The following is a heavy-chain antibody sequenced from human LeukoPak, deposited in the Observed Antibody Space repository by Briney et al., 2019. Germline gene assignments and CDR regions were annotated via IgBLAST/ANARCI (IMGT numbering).Heavy chain of an antibody. V-gene: IGHV3-11*01. D-gene: IGHD6-13*01. CDR1: GFIFSDYY. Sequence: GGSLRLSCAASGFIFSDYYMGWVRQAPGRGLEWVSYISNKGSSSTTYYADSVKGRFTISRDDAQNSLYLQMNSLRADDTAVYYCAKDILAAGLFFDYWGQGILVTVSS. CDR2: ISNKGSSSTT. J-gene: IGHJ4*02. CDR3: AKDILAAGLFFDY.